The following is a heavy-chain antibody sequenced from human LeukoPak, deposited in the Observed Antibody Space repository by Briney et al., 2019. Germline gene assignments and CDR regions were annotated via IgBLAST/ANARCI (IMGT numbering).Heavy chain of an antibody. V-gene: IGHV3-30*03. CDR2: ISYDGSNK. CDR1: GFTFSDYY. CDR3: ARVAVAGTNLYFDY. D-gene: IGHD6-19*01. J-gene: IGHJ4*02. Sequence: PGGSLRLSCAASGFTFSDYYMSWVRQAPGKGLEWVAVISYDGSNKYYADSVKGRFTISRDNSKNTLYLQMNSLRAEDTAVYYCARVAVAGTNLYFDYWGQGTLVTVSS.